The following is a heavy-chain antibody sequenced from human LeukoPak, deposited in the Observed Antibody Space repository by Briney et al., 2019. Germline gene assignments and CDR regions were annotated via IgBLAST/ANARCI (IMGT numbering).Heavy chain of an antibody. D-gene: IGHD2-15*01. CDR3: ARGEAVYVVVKAFDI. J-gene: IGHJ3*02. CDR1: GGSISSSSYY. V-gene: IGHV4-39*01. Sequence: SETLSLTCTVSGGSISSSSYYWGWIRQPPGKGLEWIGSIYYSGSTYYNPSLKSRVTISVDTSKNQFSLKLSSVTAADTAVYYCARGEAVYVVVKAFDIWGQGTMVTVSS. CDR2: IYYSGST.